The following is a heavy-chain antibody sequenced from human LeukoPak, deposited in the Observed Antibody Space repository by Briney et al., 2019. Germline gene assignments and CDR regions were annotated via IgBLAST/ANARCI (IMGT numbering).Heavy chain of an antibody. CDR1: GFTFSDTW. J-gene: IGHJ6*03. D-gene: IGHD6-13*01. CDR2: IRSDGSDT. CDR3: AKSGIAAAGTRYYYYYYMDV. Sequence: GGSLRLSCAASGFTFSDTWMHWVRQAPGEGLVWVSRIRSDGSDTRYAESVKGRFTISRDNAKNTLYLQMNSLRAEDTAVYYCAKSGIAAAGTRYYYYYYMDVWGKGTTVTVSS. V-gene: IGHV3-74*01.